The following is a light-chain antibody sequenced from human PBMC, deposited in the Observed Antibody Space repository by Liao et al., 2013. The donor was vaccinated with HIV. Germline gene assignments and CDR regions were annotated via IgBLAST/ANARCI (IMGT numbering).Light chain of an antibody. CDR2: FDA. V-gene: IGLV3-21*02. CDR1: NIGGKN. J-gene: IGLJ1*01. Sequence: SYELTQPPSVSVAPGQTARIPCGGNNIGGKNVHWYQHKPGQAPVLVVYFDADRPSGIPERFSGSSSGNTASLVINRVEAGDEAEYYCQVWDGDSDPPYVFGTGTKVTVL. CDR3: QVWDGDSDPPYV.